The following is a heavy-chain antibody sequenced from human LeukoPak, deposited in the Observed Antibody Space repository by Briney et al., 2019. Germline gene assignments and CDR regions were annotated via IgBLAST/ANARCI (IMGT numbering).Heavy chain of an antibody. CDR1: GFTFSSYS. Sequence: GGSLRLSCAASGFTFSSYSMNWVRQAPGKGLEWVSSISGSGSYIHYADSLKGRFTISRDNAKNSLYLQMNSLRAEDTAVYYCARGSSNIASRDNCFDPWGQGTLVTVSS. V-gene: IGHV3-21*01. CDR2: ISGSGSYI. D-gene: IGHD6-6*01. J-gene: IGHJ5*02. CDR3: ARGSSNIASRDNCFDP.